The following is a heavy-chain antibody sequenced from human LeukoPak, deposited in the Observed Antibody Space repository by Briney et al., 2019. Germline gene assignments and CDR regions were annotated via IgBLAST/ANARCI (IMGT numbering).Heavy chain of an antibody. CDR2: IYYSGST. D-gene: IGHD2-2*01. CDR3: AGESCSSTSCYGRVDYYYYGMDV. Sequence: PSQTLSLTCTVSGGSISSGGYYWSWIRQHPGKGLECIGYIYYSGSTYYNPSLKSRVTISVDTSKNQFSLKLSSVTAADTAVYYCAGESCSSTSCYGRVDYYYYGMDVWGKGTTVTVSS. J-gene: IGHJ6*04. CDR1: GGSISSGGYY. V-gene: IGHV4-31*03.